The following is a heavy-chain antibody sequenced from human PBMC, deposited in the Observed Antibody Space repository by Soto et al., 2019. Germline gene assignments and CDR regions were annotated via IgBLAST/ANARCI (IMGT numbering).Heavy chain of an antibody. CDR2: IKQDGSEK. Sequence: PGGSLRLSCAASGFTFSSYWMSWVRQAPGKGLEWVANIKQDGSEKYYVDSVKGRFTISRDNAKNSLYLQMNSLRAEDTAVYYCARITNDYGDKDAFDIWGQGTMVTVSS. J-gene: IGHJ3*02. CDR1: GFTFSSYW. D-gene: IGHD4-17*01. V-gene: IGHV3-7*01. CDR3: ARITNDYGDKDAFDI.